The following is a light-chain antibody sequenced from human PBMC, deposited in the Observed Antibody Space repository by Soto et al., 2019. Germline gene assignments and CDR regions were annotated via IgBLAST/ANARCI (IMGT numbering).Light chain of an antibody. CDR1: SSDVGGYNY. V-gene: IGLV2-11*01. Sequence: VLTQPRSVSGSPGQSVTISCTGTSSDVGGYNYVSWYQQHPGKAPKLMIYDVSKRPSGVPDRFSGSKSGNTASLTISGLQAEDEADYYCCSYAGSYTVVFGGGTQLTVL. CDR2: DVS. J-gene: IGLJ2*01. CDR3: CSYAGSYTVV.